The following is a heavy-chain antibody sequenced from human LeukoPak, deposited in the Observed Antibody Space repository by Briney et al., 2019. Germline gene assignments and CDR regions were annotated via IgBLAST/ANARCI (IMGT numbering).Heavy chain of an antibody. CDR3: AREGSGVYFFDF. D-gene: IGHD2-8*01. CDR1: GFTFSSHA. J-gene: IGHJ4*02. CDR2: IWSDGNDE. V-gene: IGHV3-33*01. Sequence: GGSLRLSCVASGFTFSSHAMHWVRQAPGKGLEWVAVIWSDGNDEYHADSVKGRFTISRDNSKNTLYLQMNSLRVEDTAVYYCAREGSGVYFFDFWGQGTLVTVSS.